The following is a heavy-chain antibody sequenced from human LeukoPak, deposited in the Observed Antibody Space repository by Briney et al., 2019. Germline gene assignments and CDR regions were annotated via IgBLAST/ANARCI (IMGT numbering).Heavy chain of an antibody. Sequence: SETLSLTCTVSGGSISSYYWSWIRQPAGKGLEWIGRIYTSGSTNYNPSLKSRVTMSVDTSRNQFSLKLSSVTAADTAVYYCARDGYCSGGSCYSGYAFDIWGQGTMVTVSS. J-gene: IGHJ3*02. CDR2: IYTSGST. CDR1: GGSISSYY. V-gene: IGHV4-4*07. D-gene: IGHD2-15*01. CDR3: ARDGYCSGGSCYSGYAFDI.